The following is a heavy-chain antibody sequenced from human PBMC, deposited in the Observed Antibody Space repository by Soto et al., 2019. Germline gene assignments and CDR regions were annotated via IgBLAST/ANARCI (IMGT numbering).Heavy chain of an antibody. V-gene: IGHV4-34*01. CDR2: INHSGST. CDR3: ARDSTVVTPGGFDY. Sequence: SETLSLTCAVYSGSFSGYYWSWIRQPPGKGLEWIGEINHSGSTNYNPSLKSRVTISVDTSKNQFSLKLSSVTAADTAVYYCARDSTVVTPGGFDYWGQGTLVTVSS. D-gene: IGHD4-17*01. CDR1: SGSFSGYY. J-gene: IGHJ4*02.